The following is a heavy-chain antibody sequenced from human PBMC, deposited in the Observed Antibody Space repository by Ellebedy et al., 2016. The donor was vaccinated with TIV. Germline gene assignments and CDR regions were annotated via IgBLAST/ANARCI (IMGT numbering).Heavy chain of an antibody. D-gene: IGHD3-10*02. CDR1: GFILSDNY. CDR3: ARSCPGCADAFDI. Sequence: GGSLRLSXAGSGFILSDNYMNWIRQAPGKGLEWVSYISRSGSTTHYADSVKGRFIISRDIANNSLYLQMNSLRAEDTAVYYCARSCPGCADAFDIWGQGTMVTVSS. J-gene: IGHJ3*02. V-gene: IGHV3-11*01. CDR2: ISRSGSTT.